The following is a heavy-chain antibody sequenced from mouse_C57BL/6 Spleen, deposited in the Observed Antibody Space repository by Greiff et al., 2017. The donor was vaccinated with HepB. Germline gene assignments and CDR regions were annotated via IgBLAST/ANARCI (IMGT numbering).Heavy chain of an antibody. J-gene: IGHJ4*01. Sequence: QVQLQQSGAELARPGASVKLSCKASGYTFTSYGISWVKQRTGQGLEWIGEIYPRSGNTYYNEKFKGKATLTADKSSSTAYMELRSLTSEDSAVYFCASIYYGYDSYDAMDYWGQGTSVTVSS. D-gene: IGHD2-2*01. CDR2: IYPRSGNT. CDR3: ASIYYGYDSYDAMDY. CDR1: GYTFTSYG. V-gene: IGHV1-81*01.